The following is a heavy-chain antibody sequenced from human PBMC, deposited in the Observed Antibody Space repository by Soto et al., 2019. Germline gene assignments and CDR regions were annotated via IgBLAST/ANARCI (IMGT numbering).Heavy chain of an antibody. D-gene: IGHD6-19*01. V-gene: IGHV1-69*06. CDR2: IIPIFGTA. Sequence: SVKVSCKASGSTFSSYAISWVRQAPGQGLEWMGGIIPIFGTANYAQKFQGRVTITADKSTSTAYMELSSLRSEDTAVYYCAIDSSGWSVYYFDYWGQGTLVTVSS. CDR3: AIDSSGWSVYYFDY. J-gene: IGHJ4*02. CDR1: GSTFSSYA.